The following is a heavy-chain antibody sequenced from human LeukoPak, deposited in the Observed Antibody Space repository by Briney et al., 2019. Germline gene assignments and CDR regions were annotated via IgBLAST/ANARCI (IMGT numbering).Heavy chain of an antibody. CDR3: AKGGPTYDYDSSGYYRFDY. Sequence: PGGSLRLSCAASGFTFNKYAMTWVRQAPGKGLEWVSAISGSGGSTYYADSVKGRFTISRDNSKNTLYLQMNSLRAEDTAVYYCAKGGPTYDYDSSGYYRFDYWGQGTLVTVSS. J-gene: IGHJ4*02. CDR2: ISGSGGST. V-gene: IGHV3-23*01. D-gene: IGHD3-22*01. CDR1: GFTFNKYA.